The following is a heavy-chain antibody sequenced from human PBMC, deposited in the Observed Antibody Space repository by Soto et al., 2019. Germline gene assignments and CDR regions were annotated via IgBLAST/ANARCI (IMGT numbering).Heavy chain of an antibody. V-gene: IGHV4-59*01. D-gene: IGHD6-13*01. CDR2: IYKGGSP. CDR3: AREGVSSSWYNYYGMDV. CDR1: GGSISSYH. Sequence: SETLSLTCTVSGGSISSYHWSWIRQSPGKRLEYLGFIYKGGSPNYNPSLESRVTISADTSQNQVSLKLTSVTAADTAVYYCAREGVSSSWYNYYGMDVWGQGTTVTVSS. J-gene: IGHJ6*02.